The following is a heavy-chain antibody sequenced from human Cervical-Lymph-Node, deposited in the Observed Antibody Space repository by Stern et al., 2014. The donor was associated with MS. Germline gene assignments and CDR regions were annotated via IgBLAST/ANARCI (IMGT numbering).Heavy chain of an antibody. D-gene: IGHD5-18*01. CDR2: ISGSGGST. J-gene: IGHJ4*02. CDR3: AKDRGLGRGYSYGPQGWYFDY. V-gene: IGHV3-23*04. CDR1: GFTFSSYA. Sequence: EVQLVESGGGLVQPGGSLRLSCAASGFTFSSYAMSWVRQAPGKGLEWVSAISGSGGSTYYADSVKGRFTISRDNSKNTLYLQMNSLRAEDTAVYYCAKDRGLGRGYSYGPQGWYFDYWGQGTLVTVSS.